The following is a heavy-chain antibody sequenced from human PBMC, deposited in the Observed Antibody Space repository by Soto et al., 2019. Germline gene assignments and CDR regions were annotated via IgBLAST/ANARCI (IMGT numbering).Heavy chain of an antibody. J-gene: IGHJ4*02. V-gene: IGHV1-69*06. D-gene: IGHD1-20*01. CDR3: ATYPRPYKWTDN. CDR1: GGALTSYP. Sequence: QVGLEQSGAEVKKPGSSVRVSCQASGGALTSYPIHWVRQAPGQGLEWMGVIDPIVDTSNLAENFKTRLTLTADTSTKTVYLDLTSLRSDDTAIYFCATYPRPYKWTDNWGRGTQLTFSS. CDR2: IDPIVDTS.